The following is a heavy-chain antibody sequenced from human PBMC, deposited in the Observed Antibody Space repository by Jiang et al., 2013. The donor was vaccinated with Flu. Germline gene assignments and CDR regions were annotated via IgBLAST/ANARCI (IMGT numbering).Heavy chain of an antibody. D-gene: IGHD2-15*01. CDR3: ARDSDPLPQYCSGGSCYSGYFQH. Sequence: QLVESGGGVVQPGRSLRLSCVASGFTFSNYAMYWVRQAPGKGLEWVAVISSDGSSKYYADSVKGRFTISRDNSKNTLYLQMNSLRAEDTAVYYCARDSDPLPQYCSGGSCYSGYFQHWGQGTLVTVSS. V-gene: IGHV3-30*04. J-gene: IGHJ1*01. CDR2: ISSDGSSK. CDR1: GFTFSNYA.